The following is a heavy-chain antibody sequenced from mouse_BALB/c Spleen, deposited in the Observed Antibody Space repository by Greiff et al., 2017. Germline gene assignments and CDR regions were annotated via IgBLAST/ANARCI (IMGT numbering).Heavy chain of an antibody. CDR3: ARRGLTGTWDY. Sequence: DVKLQESGPGLVKPSQSLSLTCTVTGYSITSDYAWNWIRQFPGNKLEWMGYISYSGSTSYNPSLKSRISITRDTSKNQFFLQLNSVTTEDTATYYCARRGLTGTWDYWGQGTTLTVSS. CDR2: ISYSGST. V-gene: IGHV3-2*02. CDR1: GYSITSDYA. J-gene: IGHJ2*01. D-gene: IGHD4-1*01.